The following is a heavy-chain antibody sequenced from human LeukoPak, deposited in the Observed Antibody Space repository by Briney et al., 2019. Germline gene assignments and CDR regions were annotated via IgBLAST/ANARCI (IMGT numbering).Heavy chain of an antibody. J-gene: IGHJ6*02. CDR1: GGSFSGYY. V-gene: IGHV4-34*01. D-gene: IGHD3-3*01. CDR3: SRFLEWLYYGMDV. Sequence: SETLSLTCAVYGGSFSGYYWSGIRQPPGKGLEWMGSIYYSGSTYYNPSLKSRVTISVDTSKNQFSLKLSSVTAADTAVYYCSRFLEWLYYGMDVWGQGTTVTVSS. CDR2: IYYSGST.